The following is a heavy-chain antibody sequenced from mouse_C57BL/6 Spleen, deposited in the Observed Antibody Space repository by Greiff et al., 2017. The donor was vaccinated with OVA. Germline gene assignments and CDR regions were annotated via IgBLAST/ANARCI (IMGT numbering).Heavy chain of an antibody. CDR3: ARWEVTTSGYAC. Sequence: QVQLQQPGAELVMPGASVKLSCKASGYTFTSYWMHWVKQRPGQGLEWIGELDPSDSYTNYNQKFKGKSTLTVDKSSSTAYMQLSSLTSEDSAVYYGARWEVTTSGYACWGQVTLVTVAA. J-gene: IGHJ3*01. V-gene: IGHV1-69*01. CDR1: GYTFTSYW. D-gene: IGHD2-2*01. CDR2: LDPSDSYT.